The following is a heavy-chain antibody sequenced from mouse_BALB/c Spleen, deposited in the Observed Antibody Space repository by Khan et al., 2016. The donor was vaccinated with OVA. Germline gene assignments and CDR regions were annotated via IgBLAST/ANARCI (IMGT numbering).Heavy chain of an antibody. CDR1: GYSITSGYA. V-gene: IGHV3-2*02. Sequence: VQLKQSGPGLVKPSQSLSLTCTVTGYSITSGYAWNWIRQFPGNKLEWMGYISYSGVTSYTPSLKSRISITRDTSKNQIFLQLNSVSTEDTATYCCARGNYYGYYFDYWGQGTTLTVSS. J-gene: IGHJ2*01. CDR3: ARGNYYGYYFDY. D-gene: IGHD1-1*01. CDR2: ISYSGVT.